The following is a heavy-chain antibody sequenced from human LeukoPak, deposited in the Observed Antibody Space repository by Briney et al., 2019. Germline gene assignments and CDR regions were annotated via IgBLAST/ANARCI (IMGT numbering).Heavy chain of an antibody. CDR3: ARDILGSSHFDY. J-gene: IGHJ4*02. Sequence: PGGSLRLSCAASGFTFSSYSMNWVRQAPGKGLEWVSYISSSGSTIYYADSVKGRFTISRDNAKNSLYLQMNSLSAEDTAVYYCARDILGSSHFDYWGQGTLVTVSS. D-gene: IGHD2-15*01. V-gene: IGHV3-48*04. CDR1: GFTFSSYS. CDR2: ISSSGSTI.